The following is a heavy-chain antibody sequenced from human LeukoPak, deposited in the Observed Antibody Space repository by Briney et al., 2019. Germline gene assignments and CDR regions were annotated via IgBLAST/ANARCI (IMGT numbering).Heavy chain of an antibody. V-gene: IGHV3-66*01. CDR1: GFTVSSNY. Sequence: PGGSLRLSCAASGFTVSSNYMSWGRQAPGKGLEWVSVIYSGGSTYYADSVKGRFTISRDNSKNTLYLQMNNLRAEDTAVYYCASATKDTAMVPVDYWGQGTLVTVSS. D-gene: IGHD5-18*01. CDR3: ASATKDTAMVPVDY. CDR2: IYSGGST. J-gene: IGHJ4*02.